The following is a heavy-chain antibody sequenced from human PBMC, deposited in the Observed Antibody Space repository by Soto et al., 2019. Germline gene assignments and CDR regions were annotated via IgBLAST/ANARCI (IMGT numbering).Heavy chain of an antibody. CDR3: ASLGGFGELLGWFDP. CDR1: GDSISSYY. J-gene: IGHJ5*02. D-gene: IGHD3-10*01. Sequence: QVQLQESGPGLVKPSETLSLTCTVSGDSISSYYWSWIRQPPGKGLEWIGYIYYSGSTNYNPSLKSRVTISVDTSKNQFSLKLSSVTAADTAVYYCASLGGFGELLGWFDPWGQGTLVTVSS. V-gene: IGHV4-59*01. CDR2: IYYSGST.